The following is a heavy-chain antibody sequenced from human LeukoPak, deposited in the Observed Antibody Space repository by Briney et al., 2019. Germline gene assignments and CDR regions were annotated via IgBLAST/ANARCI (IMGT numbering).Heavy chain of an antibody. CDR3: ASSPSLPWFGEFDC. CDR1: GFTLNDYY. D-gene: IGHD3-10*01. J-gene: IGHJ4*02. V-gene: IGHV3-11*06. Sequence: GGSLRLSCAASGFTLNDYYMSWFRQAPGKGLEWLSYITSSSSYTNYADSVKGRFTISRDNAKNSLYLQMNSLRAEDTAVYYCASSPSLPWFGEFDCWGQGTVVTVSS. CDR2: ITSSSSYT.